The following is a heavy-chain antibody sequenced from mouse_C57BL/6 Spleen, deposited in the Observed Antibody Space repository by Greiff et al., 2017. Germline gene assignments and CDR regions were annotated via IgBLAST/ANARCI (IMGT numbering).Heavy chain of an antibody. CDR3: ARAARRGNYWYFDV. CDR1: GYTFTSYW. V-gene: IGHV1-64*01. Sequence: VQLQQPGAELVKPGASVKLSCKASGYTFTSYWMHWVKQRPGQGLEWIGMIHPNSGSTNYNEKFKSKATLTVDKSSSTAYMQLRSLTSEDSAVYYCARAARRGNYWYFDVWGTGTTVTVSS. J-gene: IGHJ1*03. CDR2: IHPNSGST. D-gene: IGHD2-1*01.